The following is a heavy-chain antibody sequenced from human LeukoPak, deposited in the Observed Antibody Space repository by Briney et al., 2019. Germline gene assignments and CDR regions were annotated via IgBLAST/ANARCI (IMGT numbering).Heavy chain of an antibody. CDR3: ARVGGSGSYYKGYYYYYMDV. J-gene: IGHJ6*03. D-gene: IGHD3-10*01. CDR1: GGSFSGYY. Sequence: SETLSLTCAVYGGSFSGYYWSWIRQPPGKGLEWIGEINHSGSTNYNPSLKSRVTISVDTSKNQFSLKLSSVTAADTAVYYCARVGGSGSYYKGYYYYYMDVWGKGTTVTVSS. V-gene: IGHV4-34*01. CDR2: INHSGST.